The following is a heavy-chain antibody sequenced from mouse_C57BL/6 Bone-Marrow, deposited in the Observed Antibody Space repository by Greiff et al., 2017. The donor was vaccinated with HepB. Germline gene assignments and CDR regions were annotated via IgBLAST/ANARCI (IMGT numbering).Heavy chain of an antibody. Sequence: QVHVKQSGAELAKPGASVKLSCKASGYTFTSYWMHWVKQRPGQGLEWIGYINPSSGYTKYNQKFKDKATLTADKSSSTAYMQLSSLTYEDSAVYYCAKLIPVRGAMDYWGQGTSVTVSS. D-gene: IGHD2-14*01. CDR1: GYTFTSYW. V-gene: IGHV1-7*01. J-gene: IGHJ4*01. CDR2: INPSSGYT. CDR3: AKLIPVRGAMDY.